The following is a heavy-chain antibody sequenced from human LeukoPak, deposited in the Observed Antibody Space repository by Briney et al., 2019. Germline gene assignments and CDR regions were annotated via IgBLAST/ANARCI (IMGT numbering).Heavy chain of an antibody. CDR1: GYTFTGYY. J-gene: IGHJ4*02. CDR2: INPNSGGT. D-gene: IGHD3-22*01. Sequence: EASVKVSCKASGYTFTGYYIHWVQQAPGQGLEWLGWINPNSGGTNYAQKFQGRVTMTRDTSISTVYIDLSRLRSDDTAIYYCARDRDYYDSSGYFPFDYWGQGTLVTVSS. CDR3: ARDRDYYDSSGYFPFDY. V-gene: IGHV1-2*02.